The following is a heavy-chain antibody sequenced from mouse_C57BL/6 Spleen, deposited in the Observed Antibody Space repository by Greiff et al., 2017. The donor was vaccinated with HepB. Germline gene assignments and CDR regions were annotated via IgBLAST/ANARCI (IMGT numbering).Heavy chain of an antibody. V-gene: IGHV1-50*01. J-gene: IGHJ4*01. CDR3: ARGGVSHYAMDY. D-gene: IGHD6-2*01. CDR1: GYTFTSYW. Sequence: QVQLQQPGAELVKPGASVKLSCKASGYTFTSYWMQWVKQRPGQGLEWIGEIDPSDSYTNYNQKFKGKATLTVDTSSSTAYMQLSSLTSEDSAVYYCARGGVSHYAMDYWGQGTSVTVSS. CDR2: IDPSDSYT.